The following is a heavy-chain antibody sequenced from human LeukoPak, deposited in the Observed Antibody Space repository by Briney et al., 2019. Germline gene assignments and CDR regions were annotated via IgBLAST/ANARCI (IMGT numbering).Heavy chain of an antibody. V-gene: IGHV1-69*05. CDR3: ARLRGYSGYDLGDYFDY. Sequence: SVKVSCKASGGTFSSYAISWLRQAPGQGLEWMGRIIPIFGTANYAQKFQGRVTITTDESTSTAYMELSSLRSEGTAVYYCARLRGYSGYDLGDYFDYWGQGTLVTVSS. D-gene: IGHD5-12*01. J-gene: IGHJ4*02. CDR2: IIPIFGTA. CDR1: GGTFSSYA.